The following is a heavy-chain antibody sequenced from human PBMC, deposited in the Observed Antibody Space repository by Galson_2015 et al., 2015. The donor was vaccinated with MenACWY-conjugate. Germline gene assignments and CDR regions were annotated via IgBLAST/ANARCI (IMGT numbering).Heavy chain of an antibody. CDR2: IDERGSPK. D-gene: IGHD2-8*01. J-gene: IGHJ4*02. V-gene: IGHV3-7*01. CDR3: ARAPNASRRSAD. Sequence: SLRLSCAASGFTFSGYWLRWVRQAPGRRLEWVAYIDERGSPKYYADSVKGRFTISRDNSKNSFYLEMNTLRVEDTAIYYCARAPNASRRSADSGPRTLTGVS. CDR1: GFTFSGYW.